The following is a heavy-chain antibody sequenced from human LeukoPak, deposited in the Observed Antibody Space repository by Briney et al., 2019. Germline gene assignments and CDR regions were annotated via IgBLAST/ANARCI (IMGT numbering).Heavy chain of an antibody. CDR1: GFNFSTYG. CDR3: VRDFEWSFDT. CDR2: IRYHGSNQ. J-gene: IGHJ4*02. V-gene: IGHV3-30*02. D-gene: IGHD3-3*01. Sequence: PGGSLRLSCAASGFNFSTYGIHWVRQAPGKGLEWVAFIRYHGSNQYYADSVKGRFTISRDNSKNTLYLQMSSLRAEDTALYYCVRDFEWSFDTWAQGTLVTVSS.